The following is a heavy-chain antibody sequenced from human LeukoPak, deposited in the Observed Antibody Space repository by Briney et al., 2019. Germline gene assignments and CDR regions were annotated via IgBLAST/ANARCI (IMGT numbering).Heavy chain of an antibody. CDR1: GGAISNYY. CDR3: AGEGSCGGGGCYRADFDS. Sequence: PSETLSLTCTVSGGAISNYYWSWIRQPAGKGLEWIGRIYSSGSTNYNPSLKSRVTMSVDTSKSQVSLKVSSVTAADTAVYYCAGEGSCGGGGCYRADFDSWGQGTLVTVSS. D-gene: IGHD2-15*01. CDR2: IYSSGST. J-gene: IGHJ4*02. V-gene: IGHV4-4*07.